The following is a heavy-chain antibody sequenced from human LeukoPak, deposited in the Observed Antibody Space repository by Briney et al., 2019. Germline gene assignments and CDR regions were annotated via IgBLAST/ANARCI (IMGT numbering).Heavy chain of an antibody. CDR2: IKEDDSEI. CDR1: GFLFSKYW. J-gene: IGHJ4*02. V-gene: IGHV3-7*01. Sequence: GGSLRLSCAASGFLFSKYWMTWVRLAPGKGLEWVANIKEDDSEIYYVESVKGRFTISRDNAKKSLYLEMSSLRAEDTAVYYCATRPASLDYWGQGTLVTVSS. CDR3: ATRPASLDY.